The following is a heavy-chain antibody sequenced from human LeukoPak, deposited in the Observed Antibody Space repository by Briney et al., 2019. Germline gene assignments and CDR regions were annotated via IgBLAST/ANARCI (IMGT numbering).Heavy chain of an antibody. CDR1: GFTVSSNY. CDR2: IYSGGNT. CDR3: ARDLVGWQPDPL. Sequence: GGSLRLSCAASGFTVSSNYTSWVRQAPGKGLEWVSVIYSGGNTYYADSVKGRFTISRDNSKNTLYLQMNSLRAEDTAVYYCARDLVGWQPDPLWGQGTLVTVSS. D-gene: IGHD1-26*01. J-gene: IGHJ4*02. V-gene: IGHV3-66*01.